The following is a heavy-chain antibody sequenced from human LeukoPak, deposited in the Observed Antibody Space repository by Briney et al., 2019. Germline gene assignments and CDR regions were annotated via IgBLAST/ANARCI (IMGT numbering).Heavy chain of an antibody. Sequence: GGSLRLSCVVSGFTFSESWMSWVRQAPGKGLEWVAVISYDGSNKYYADSVKGRFTISRDNSKNTLYLQMNSLRAEDTAVYYCAKDLDSSGFGFDYWGQGTLVTVSS. CDR1: GFTFSESW. J-gene: IGHJ4*02. V-gene: IGHV3-30*18. D-gene: IGHD6-19*01. CDR2: ISYDGSNK. CDR3: AKDLDSSGFGFDY.